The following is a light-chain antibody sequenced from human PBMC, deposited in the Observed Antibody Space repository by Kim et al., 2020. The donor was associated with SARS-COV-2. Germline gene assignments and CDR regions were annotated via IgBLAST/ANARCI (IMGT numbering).Light chain of an antibody. CDR1: SSDVGGYNY. CDR2: DVS. J-gene: IGLJ2*01. CDR3: SSYTSSATYVV. Sequence: QSVVTQPASVSGSPGQSLTISCSGTSSDVGGYNYVCWHQQHPGKAPKLLIFDVSYRPSGVSNRFSGSKSGNTASLTISGLQAEDEAHYYCSSYTSSATYVVFGGGTQLTVL. V-gene: IGLV2-14*03.